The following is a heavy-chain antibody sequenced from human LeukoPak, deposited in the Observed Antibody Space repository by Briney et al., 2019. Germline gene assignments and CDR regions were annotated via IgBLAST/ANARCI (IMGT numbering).Heavy chain of an antibody. J-gene: IGHJ3*02. D-gene: IGHD5-24*01. CDR1: GFTFSSYA. CDR3: VRVKGGVESAFDI. Sequence: GGSLRLSCAASGFTFSSYAMSWVRQAPGKGLEWVSAISGSGGSTYYADSVKGRFTISRDNSKNTLYLQMNSLTTEDTAVYFCVRVKGGVESAFDIWGQGTMVTVSP. V-gene: IGHV3-23*01. CDR2: ISGSGGST.